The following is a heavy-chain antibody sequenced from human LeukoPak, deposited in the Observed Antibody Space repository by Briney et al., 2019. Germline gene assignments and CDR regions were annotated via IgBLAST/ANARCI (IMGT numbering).Heavy chain of an antibody. J-gene: IGHJ4*02. D-gene: IGHD6-19*01. CDR2: IHYSGST. CDR1: GGSLRISY. V-gene: IGHV4-59*01. CDR3: ARDGVAGGFDY. Sequence: PETPCLTCTVSGGSLRISYSNCVRPTPASSLEWIGYIHYSGSTNHNSSLKSRVTISVDTSKNQYSLKLSSVTAADTAVYYCARDGVAGGFDYWGQGTLVTVSS.